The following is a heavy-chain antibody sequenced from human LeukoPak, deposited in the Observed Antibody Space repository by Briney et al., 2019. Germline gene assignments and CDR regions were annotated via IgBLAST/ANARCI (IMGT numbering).Heavy chain of an antibody. CDR2: INSVGGTT. J-gene: IGHJ3*02. CDR3: ARSIMYGDHGEDI. D-gene: IGHD4-17*01. CDR1: GFTYNSYS. V-gene: IGHV3-48*04. Sequence: GGSLRLSCEASGFTYNSYSFNWVRQAPGKGLEWISYINSVGGTTFYADSVKGRFTISRDNTKDTLYLQMDSLRAEDAAIYYCARSIMYGDHGEDIWGQGTVVAVSS.